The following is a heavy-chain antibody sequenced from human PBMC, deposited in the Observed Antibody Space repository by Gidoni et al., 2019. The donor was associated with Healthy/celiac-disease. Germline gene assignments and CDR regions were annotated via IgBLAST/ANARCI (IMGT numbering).Heavy chain of an antibody. J-gene: IGHJ4*02. Sequence: QVPLVESGGGVVQPGRSLRLSCAASGFTFRSYGMHWVRQAPGKGLEWVAVIWYDGSNTYYADSVKGRFTISRDNSKNTLYLQMNSLRAEDTAVYYCARVGYYYDSSGLDYWGQGTLVTVSS. V-gene: IGHV3-33*01. CDR1: GFTFRSYG. D-gene: IGHD3-22*01. CDR3: ARVGYYYDSSGLDY. CDR2: IWYDGSNT.